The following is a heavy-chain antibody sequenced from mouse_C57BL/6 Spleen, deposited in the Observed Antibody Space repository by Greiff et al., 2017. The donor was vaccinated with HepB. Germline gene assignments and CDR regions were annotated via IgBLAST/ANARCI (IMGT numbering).Heavy chain of an antibody. CDR2: IYPRSGTT. CDR3: AREVTTRMDY. V-gene: IGHV1-81*01. D-gene: IGHD2-2*01. J-gene: IGHJ4*01. Sequence: QVHVKQSGAELARPGALVKLSLQASGFPFPSYGISRVKQRTGQGLEWIGEIYPRSGTTYYNEKFKGKATLTADKSSSTAYMELRSLTSEDSAVYFCAREVTTRMDYWGQGTSVTVSS. CDR1: GFPFPSYG.